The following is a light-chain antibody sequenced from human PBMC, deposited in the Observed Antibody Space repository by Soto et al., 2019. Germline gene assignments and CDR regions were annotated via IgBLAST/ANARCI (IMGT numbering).Light chain of an antibody. V-gene: IGLV4-69*01. J-gene: IGLJ3*02. CDR3: QTWGTGIWV. CDR2: FNTDGSH. CDR1: SGHITHA. Sequence: QPVLTQMSSASASPGASVKLTCTLSSGHITHAIAWHQLQPEKGPRYLMKFNTDGSHSKGDGIPDRFSVSTSGAEYYLTISSLQSEDEADYYCQTWGTGIWVFGGGTKVTVL.